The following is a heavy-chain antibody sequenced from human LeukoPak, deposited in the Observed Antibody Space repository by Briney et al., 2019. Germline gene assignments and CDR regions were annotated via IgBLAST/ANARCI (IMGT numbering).Heavy chain of an antibody. J-gene: IGHJ4*02. V-gene: IGHV3-15*07. CDR1: GFIFSNAW. CDR2: IKSKTDGGTT. D-gene: IGHD3-9*01. CDR3: TTVYLTGEGNDY. Sequence: PGGSLRLSCAASGFIFSNAWMNWVRQAPGKGLEWVGRIKSKTDGGTTDYAASVKGRFIISRDDSKNTLYLQMNSLKTEDTALYYCTTVYLTGEGNDYRGQGTLVTVSS.